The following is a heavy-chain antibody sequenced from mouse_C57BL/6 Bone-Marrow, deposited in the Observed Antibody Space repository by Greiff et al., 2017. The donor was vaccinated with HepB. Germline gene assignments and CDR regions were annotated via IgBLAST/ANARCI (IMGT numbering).Heavy chain of an antibody. CDR3: ARVRDYVAY. Sequence: QVQLKQSGAELARPGASVKLSCKASGYTFTSYGISWVKQRTGQGLEWIGEIYPRSGNTYYNEKFKGKATLTADKSSSTAYMERRSLTSEDSAVYFCARVRDYVAYWGQGTLVTVSA. V-gene: IGHV1-81*01. D-gene: IGHD2-4*01. J-gene: IGHJ3*01. CDR2: IYPRSGNT. CDR1: GYTFTSYG.